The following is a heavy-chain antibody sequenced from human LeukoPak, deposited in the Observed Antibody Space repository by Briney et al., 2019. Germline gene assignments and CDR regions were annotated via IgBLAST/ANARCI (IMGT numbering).Heavy chain of an antibody. CDR1: GLTFNKYS. Sequence: GGSLGLSRAASGLTFNKYSMNWVRQAPGKGLEWVSYISSSSSTIYYADSVKGRFTISRDNAKNSLYLQMNSLRDEDTAVYYCARDPQTIVGATNHFDYWGQGTLVTVSS. J-gene: IGHJ4*02. CDR2: ISSSSSTI. V-gene: IGHV3-48*02. CDR3: ARDPQTIVGATNHFDY. D-gene: IGHD1-26*01.